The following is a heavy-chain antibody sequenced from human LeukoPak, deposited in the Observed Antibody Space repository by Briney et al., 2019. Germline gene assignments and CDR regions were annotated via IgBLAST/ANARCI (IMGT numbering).Heavy chain of an antibody. CDR1: GFTFSSYT. CDR3: ARDRHYSYGYPFGYMDV. CDR2: ISYDGSNK. Sequence: PGGSLRVSCAASGFTFSSYTMHWVRQAPGKGLEWVAVISYDGSNKYYADSVKGRFTISRDNSKNTLYLQMNSLRAEDTAVYYCARDRHYSYGYPFGYMDVWGKGTTVTVSS. V-gene: IGHV3-30*04. D-gene: IGHD5-18*01. J-gene: IGHJ6*03.